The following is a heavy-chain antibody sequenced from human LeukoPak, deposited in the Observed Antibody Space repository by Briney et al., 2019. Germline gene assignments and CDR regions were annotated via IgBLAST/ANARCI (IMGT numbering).Heavy chain of an antibody. J-gene: IGHJ4*02. CDR2: FSSSCSYI. Sequence: PGGSLRLSCAASGFTFSSYRINWVRQAPGKGLEWVSSFSSSCSYIYYADSVKGRFTISRDNAKNSVYLQMNSLRAEDTAVYYCARESQWIQLWFYLGYWGQGTLVTVSS. CDR1: GFTFSSYR. CDR3: ARESQWIQLWFYLGY. D-gene: IGHD5-18*01. V-gene: IGHV3-21*06.